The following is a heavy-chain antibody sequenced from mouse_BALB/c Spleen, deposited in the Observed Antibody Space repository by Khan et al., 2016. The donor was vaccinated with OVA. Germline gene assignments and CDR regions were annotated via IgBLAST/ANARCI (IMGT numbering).Heavy chain of an antibody. J-gene: IGHJ2*01. CDR2: TNPTNGRT. Sequence: VQLQQPGAELVKAGASVKMSCKASGYTFTSYWMHWVKQRLGQGLEWFAETNPTNGRTYYNEKFKRKATLTVDKSSSTSYMLLSGPTFEDSAVYYCARIKKMVATYFDYWGQGTTLTVSS. V-gene: IGHV1S81*02. CDR1: GYTFTSYW. CDR3: ARIKKMVATYFDY. D-gene: IGHD1-1*02.